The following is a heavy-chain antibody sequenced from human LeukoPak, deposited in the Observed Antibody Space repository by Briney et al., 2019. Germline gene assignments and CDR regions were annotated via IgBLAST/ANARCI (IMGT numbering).Heavy chain of an antibody. CDR1: GGSISGYY. V-gene: IGHV4-38-2*02. CDR3: ARGLLDWLLYYFDY. D-gene: IGHD3/OR15-3a*01. Sequence: SETLSLTCTVSGGSISGYYWGWIRQPPGKGLEWIGSIYHSGSTYYNPSLKSRVTISVDTSKNQFSLKLSSVTAADTAAYYCARGLLDWLLYYFDYWGQGTLVTVSS. J-gene: IGHJ4*02. CDR2: IYHSGST.